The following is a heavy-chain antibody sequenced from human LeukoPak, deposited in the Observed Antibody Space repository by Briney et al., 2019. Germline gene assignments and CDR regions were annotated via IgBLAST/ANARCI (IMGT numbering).Heavy chain of an antibody. V-gene: IGHV4-34*01. Sequence: SETLSLTCAVYGGSFSGYYWSWIRRTPGKGLEWIGEINHSGSTNYNPSLKSRVTISVDTSKNQFSLRLSSVTAADTAVYYCARDVGGYNYGYSLDYWGQGTLVSVSS. CDR1: GGSFSGYY. CDR2: INHSGST. D-gene: IGHD5-18*01. CDR3: ARDVGGYNYGYSLDY. J-gene: IGHJ4*02.